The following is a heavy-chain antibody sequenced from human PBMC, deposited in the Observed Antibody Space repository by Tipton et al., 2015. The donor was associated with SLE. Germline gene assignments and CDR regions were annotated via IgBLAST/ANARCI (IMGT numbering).Heavy chain of an antibody. Sequence: QLVQSGAEVKKPGASVKVSCKASGYTFTSYYMHWVRQAPGQGLEWMGIINPSGGSTSYAQNFQGRVTMTRDTSTSTVYMELSSLRSEDTAVYYCARDREAAAVPDAFDIWGQGTMVTVSS. CDR2: INPSGGST. CDR3: ARDREAAAVPDAFDI. J-gene: IGHJ3*02. D-gene: IGHD6-13*01. V-gene: IGHV1-46*01. CDR1: GYTFTSYY.